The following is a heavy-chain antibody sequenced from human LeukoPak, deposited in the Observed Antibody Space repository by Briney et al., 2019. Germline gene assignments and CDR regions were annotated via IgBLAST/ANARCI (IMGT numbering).Heavy chain of an antibody. CDR2: IYYSGST. CDR1: GGSISSYY. V-gene: IGHV4-59*12. J-gene: IGHJ3*02. Sequence: SETLSLTCTVSGGSISSYYWSWIRQPPGKGLEWIGYIYYSGSTNYNPSLKSRVTISVDTSKNQFSLKLSSVTAADTAVYYCARGPLTTYYYDSSGYQGDAFDIWGQGTMVTVSS. CDR3: ARGPLTTYYYDSSGYQGDAFDI. D-gene: IGHD3-22*01.